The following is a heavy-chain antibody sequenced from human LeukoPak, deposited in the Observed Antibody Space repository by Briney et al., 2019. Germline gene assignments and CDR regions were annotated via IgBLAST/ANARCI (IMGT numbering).Heavy chain of an antibody. J-gene: IGHJ6*03. Sequence: ASVKVSCKASGYTFTNYDINWVRQATGQGLEWMGWMNPNSGNTGYAQKFQGRVTMARNTSISTAYMELSSLRSGDTAVYYCARQQQLGPYYNHYMDVWGKGTTVTISS. D-gene: IGHD6-13*01. V-gene: IGHV1-8*01. CDR1: GYTFTNYD. CDR3: ARQQQLGPYYNHYMDV. CDR2: MNPNSGNT.